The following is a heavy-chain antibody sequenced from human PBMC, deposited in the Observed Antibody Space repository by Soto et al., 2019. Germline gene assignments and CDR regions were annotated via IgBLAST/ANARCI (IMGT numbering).Heavy chain of an antibody. V-gene: IGHV4-61*01. CDR3: ARHFVAVVIKGWGY. D-gene: IGHD3-22*01. J-gene: IGHJ4*02. Sequence: SETLPLTCTVSGGSVIDLSYCRSRIRQPPGKGLEWIGYIYYSGSTNYNPSLKSRVTISVDTSKNQFSLKLISVTAADTAVYYCARHFVAVVIKGWGYWGQGTLVTVSS. CDR1: GGSVIDLSYC. CDR2: IYYSGST.